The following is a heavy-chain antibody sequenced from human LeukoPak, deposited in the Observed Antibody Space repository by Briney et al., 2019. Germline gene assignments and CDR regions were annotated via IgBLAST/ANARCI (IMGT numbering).Heavy chain of an antibody. CDR1: GFTLSSYW. J-gene: IGHJ4*02. V-gene: IGHV3-74*01. Sequence: GGSLRLSCAASGFTLSSYWMRWVRQAPGKGLVWVSRINSDGSSTTYADSVKGRFTISRDNAKNTLYLQMNSLRAEDTAVYYCARDSTIRGYNYALSYWGQGTLVTVSS. D-gene: IGHD5-18*01. CDR3: ARDSTIRGYNYALSY. CDR2: INSDGSST.